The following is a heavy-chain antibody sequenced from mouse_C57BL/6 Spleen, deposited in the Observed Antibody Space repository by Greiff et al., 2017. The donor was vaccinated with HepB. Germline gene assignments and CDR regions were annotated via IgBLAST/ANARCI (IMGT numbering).Heavy chain of an antibody. D-gene: IGHD1-1*01. CDR2: IDPEDGET. CDR3: ASYYGSREDC. Sequence: VQLQQSGAELVKPGASVKLSCTASGFTINDYYMHWVKQRTEQGLEWIGRIDPEDGETKYDAKFQGKATITADTYSNTAYLQLSSLTSEDTAVCDCASYYGSREDCWGQGTTLTVS. V-gene: IGHV14-2*01. J-gene: IGHJ2*01. CDR1: GFTINDYY.